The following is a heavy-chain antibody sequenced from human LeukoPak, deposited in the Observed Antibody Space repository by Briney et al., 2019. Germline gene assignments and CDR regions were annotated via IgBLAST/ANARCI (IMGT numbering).Heavy chain of an antibody. CDR1: GYTFTSYY. J-gene: IGHJ4*02. CDR2: INPSGGST. V-gene: IGHV1-46*01. CDR3: ASSPPYREPIDY. Sequence: ASVKVSCKASGYTFTSYYMHWVRQAPGQGLEWMGIINPSGGSTSYAQKFQGRVTMTRDTSTSTVYMEPSSLRSEDTAVYYCASSPPYREPIDYWGQGALVTVSS. D-gene: IGHD1-14*01.